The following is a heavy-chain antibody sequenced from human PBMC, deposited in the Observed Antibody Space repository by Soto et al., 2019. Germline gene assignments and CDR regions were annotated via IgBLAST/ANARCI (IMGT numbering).Heavy chain of an antibody. Sequence: PGESLKISCKGIGYSFNKNWIAWVRQMPGKGLERMGIIYPGDSESRYSPSFQGQVTMSADESISTAYLQWTSLKASDTAMYYCAMEYCGGDSFEGGPGVTYYGMDVWGQGTTVTVPS. D-gene: IGHD2-21*02. CDR3: AMEYCGGDSFEGGPGVTYYGMDV. V-gene: IGHV5-51*01. CDR2: IYPGDSES. CDR1: GYSFNKNW. J-gene: IGHJ6*02.